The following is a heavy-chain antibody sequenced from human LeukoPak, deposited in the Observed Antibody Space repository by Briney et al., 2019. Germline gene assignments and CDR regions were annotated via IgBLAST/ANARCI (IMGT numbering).Heavy chain of an antibody. D-gene: IGHD3-10*01. CDR1: GGSISSNTYY. CDR2: IYYSGSS. CDR3: ARQSPFGQLFKYYFDH. Sequence: SETLSLTCTVSGGSISSNTYYWGWIRQPPGKGLEWIGSIYYSGSSYYNPSLKSRVIISVDTSKNQFSLKLSSVTAADTAVYYCARQSPFGQLFKYYFDHWGQGTLVIVSS. V-gene: IGHV4-39*01. J-gene: IGHJ4*02.